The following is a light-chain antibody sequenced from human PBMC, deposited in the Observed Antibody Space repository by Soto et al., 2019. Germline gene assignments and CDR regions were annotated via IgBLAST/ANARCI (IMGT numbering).Light chain of an antibody. CDR3: QQYDSLPYT. V-gene: IGKV1-33*01. J-gene: IGKJ2*01. CDR2: DAS. Sequence: IPMTQSPSSLSASVGDGVTITCQASQDITHYLNWYQQKPGTAPKLLIYDASNLKTGVPSRFSGSGSGTHFSFTITGLRPEDIATYYCQQYDSLPYTFGQGTKLEIK. CDR1: QDITHY.